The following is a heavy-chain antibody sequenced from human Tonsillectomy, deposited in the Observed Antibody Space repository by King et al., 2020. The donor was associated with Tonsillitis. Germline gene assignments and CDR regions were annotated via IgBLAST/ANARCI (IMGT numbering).Heavy chain of an antibody. CDR3: AGQLEVATILDY. J-gene: IGHJ4*02. D-gene: IGHD5-24*01. V-gene: IGHV4-61*02. CDR1: GGSISSGSYY. CDR2: IHSSGTT. Sequence: VQLQESGPGLVKPSQTLSLTCTVSGGSISSGSYYWNWIRRPAGKGLEWIGRIHSSGTTTYSPSLTSRLTISMDTSKNQFSLTLTSVTAADTAVYYCAGQLEVATILDYWGQGTLVTVSS.